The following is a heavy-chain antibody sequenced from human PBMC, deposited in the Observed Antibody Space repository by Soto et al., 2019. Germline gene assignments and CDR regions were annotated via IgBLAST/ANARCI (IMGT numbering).Heavy chain of an antibody. V-gene: IGHV3-21*01. CDR3: GRAGVVVGGSAIRPLDY. Sequence: EVQLVESGGGLVKPGGSLRLSCAASGFTFGSHSMYWVRQAPGKGLEWVSSISGSSSYIYYADSVKGRFTISRDNGKNSLYLLMSSLTAEDTALYYAGRAGVVVGGSAIRPLDYWGQGTMVTVSS. J-gene: IGHJ4*02. CDR2: ISGSSSYI. CDR1: GFTFGSHS. D-gene: IGHD2-21*02.